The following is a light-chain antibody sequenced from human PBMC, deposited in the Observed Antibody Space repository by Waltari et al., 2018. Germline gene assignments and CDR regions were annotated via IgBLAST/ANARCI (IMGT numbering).Light chain of an antibody. CDR2: QDN. V-gene: IGLV3-1*01. CDR3: QAWDGTTAYV. CDR1: HLGNKY. Sequence: SYELTQPPSVSVSSGQTATITCSRIHLGNKYTCWYQQQPGQSPVLVIYQDNKRPSGIPDRFSGSNSGNTATLTISGTQTMDEADYYCQAWDGTTAYVFGTGTKVTVL. J-gene: IGLJ1*01.